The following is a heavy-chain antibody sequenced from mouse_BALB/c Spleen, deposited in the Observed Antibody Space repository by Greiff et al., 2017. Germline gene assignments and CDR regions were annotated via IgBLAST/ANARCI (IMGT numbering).Heavy chain of an antibody. CDR1: GYTFSSYW. J-gene: IGHJ3*01. CDR3: ARGGYGAAWLAC. V-gene: IGHV1-9*01. Sequence: QVQLKQSGAELMKPGASVKISCKATGYTFSSYWIEWVKQRPGHGLEWIGEILPGSGSTNYNEKFKGKATFTADTSSNTAYMQLSSLTSEDSAVYYCARGGYGAAWLACWGQGTLVTVAA. CDR2: ILPGSGST. D-gene: IGHD1-2*01.